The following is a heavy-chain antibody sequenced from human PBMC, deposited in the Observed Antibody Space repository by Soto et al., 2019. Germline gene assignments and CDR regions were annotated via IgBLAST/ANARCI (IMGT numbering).Heavy chain of an antibody. CDR3: GTVFDI. CDR1: GFIFTSHW. V-gene: IGHV3-74*01. CDR2: INKDGSAT. D-gene: IGHD4-4*01. J-gene: IGHJ5*02. Sequence: PGVSQRLSYAASGFIFTSHWMHWVRQAPGKGLVWVSGINKDGSATFYADSVKGRFTIFRDNVKNMVYLQMNSLGVEDSAVYYCGTVFDIWGQGTQVTVSS.